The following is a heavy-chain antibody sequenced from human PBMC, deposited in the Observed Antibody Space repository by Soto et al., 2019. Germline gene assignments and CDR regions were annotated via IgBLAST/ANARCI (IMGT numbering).Heavy chain of an antibody. CDR3: ARHTEDTAMVKRVDYYYYGMDV. D-gene: IGHD5-18*01. CDR2: IYYSGST. CDR1: GGSISSSSYY. J-gene: IGHJ6*02. V-gene: IGHV4-39*01. Sequence: SETLSLTCTVSGGSISSSSYYWGWILQPPGKGLEWIGSIYYSGSTYYNPSLKSRVTISVDTSKNQFSLKLSSVTAADTAVYYCARHTEDTAMVKRVDYYYYGMDVWGQGTTVTVSS.